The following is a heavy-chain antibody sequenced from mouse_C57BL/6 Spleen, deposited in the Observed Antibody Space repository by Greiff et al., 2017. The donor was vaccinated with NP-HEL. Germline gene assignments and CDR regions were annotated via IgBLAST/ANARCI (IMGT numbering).Heavy chain of an antibody. J-gene: IGHJ2*01. CDR1: GYTFTSYW. CDR3: AREMIFYDYDDYED. CDR2: INPSNGGT. V-gene: IGHV1-53*01. D-gene: IGHD2-4*01. Sequence: QVQLQQPGTELVKPGASVKLSCKASGYTFTSYWMHWVKQRPGQGLEWIGNINPSNGGTNYNEKFKSKATLTVDKSSSTAYMQLSSLTSEDSAVYYCAREMIFYDYDDYEDWGQGTTLTVAS.